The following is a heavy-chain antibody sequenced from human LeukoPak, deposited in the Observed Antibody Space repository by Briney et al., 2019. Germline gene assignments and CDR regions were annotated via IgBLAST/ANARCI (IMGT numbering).Heavy chain of an antibody. CDR2: IYYSGSA. J-gene: IGHJ4*02. Sequence: SETLSLTCTGSGGSISSYYWSWIRQPPGKGLEWIGYIYYSGSAKNNPSLKSRVTISVDTSKNQFSLKLSSVTAADTAVYYCARGQVPLDYWGQGTLVTVSS. V-gene: IGHV4-59*01. CDR3: ARGQVPLDY. CDR1: GGSISSYY.